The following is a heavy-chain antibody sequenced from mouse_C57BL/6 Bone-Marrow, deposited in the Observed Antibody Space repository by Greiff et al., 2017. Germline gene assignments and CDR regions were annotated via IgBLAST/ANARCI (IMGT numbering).Heavy chain of an antibody. CDR3: VRQDYYDYSAWFAY. D-gene: IGHD2-4*01. CDR1: GFSFNTYA. J-gene: IGHJ3*01. Sequence: EVQGVESGGGLVQPKGSLKLSCAASGFSFNTYAMNWVRQAPGKGLEWVARIRSKSNNYATYYADSVKDRFTISRDDSESMLYLQMNNLKTEDTAMYYCVRQDYYDYSAWFAYWGQGTLVTVSA. CDR2: IRSKSNNYAT. V-gene: IGHV10-1*01.